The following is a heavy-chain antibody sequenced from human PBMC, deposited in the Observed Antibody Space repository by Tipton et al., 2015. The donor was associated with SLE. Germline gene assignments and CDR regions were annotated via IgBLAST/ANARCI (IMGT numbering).Heavy chain of an antibody. CDR3: ARDLASYYGVVV. D-gene: IGHD3-3*02. Sequence: TLSLTCTVSGVSLSESLYYWGWIRQSPGKGLEWIGTVSYKGTTNFNPSLKSRVAMYLDTSANQVSLNLNSVTAADTAVYYCARDLASYYGVVVWGQGTTVTVSS. J-gene: IGHJ6*02. CDR1: GVSLSESLYY. CDR2: VSYKGTT. V-gene: IGHV4-39*07.